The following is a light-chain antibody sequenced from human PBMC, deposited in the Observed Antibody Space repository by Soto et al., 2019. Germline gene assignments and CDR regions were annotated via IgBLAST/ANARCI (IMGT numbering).Light chain of an antibody. CDR2: DNN. V-gene: IGLV1-51*01. Sequence: QAVVTQPPSVSAAPGQKVTISFSGSSSNIGNNYVSWYQQLPGTAPKLLIYDNNKRPSGIPDRFSGSKSGTSATLGITGLQTGDEADYYCGTWDSSLSAGVFGGGTKVTVL. CDR3: GTWDSSLSAGV. CDR1: SSNIGNNY. J-gene: IGLJ3*02.